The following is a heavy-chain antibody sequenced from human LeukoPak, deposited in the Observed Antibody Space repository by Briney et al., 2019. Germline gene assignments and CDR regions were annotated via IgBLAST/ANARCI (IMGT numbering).Heavy chain of an antibody. CDR3: ARVGQTVAAGTYDY. CDR1: GGSISSYY. Sequence: SETLSLTCTVSGGSISSYYWSWIRQSPGKGLEWIGNFFYSGSPNYNPSLKSRVTESFDTSKHQFSLKLSSVTAADTAVYYCARVGQTVAAGTYDYWGQGTLVTVSS. V-gene: IGHV4-59*08. D-gene: IGHD6-13*01. CDR2: FFYSGSP. J-gene: IGHJ4*02.